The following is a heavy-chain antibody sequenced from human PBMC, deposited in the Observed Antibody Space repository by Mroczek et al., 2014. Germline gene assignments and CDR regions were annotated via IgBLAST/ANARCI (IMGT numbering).Heavy chain of an antibody. J-gene: IGHJ3*02. CDR3: ARAVFSVVGATVDAFDI. CDR2: IYTSGST. D-gene: IGHD1-26*01. Sequence: QVQLQESGPGLVKPSQTLSLTCTVSGGSISSGSYYWSWIRQPAGKGLEWIGRIYTSGSTNYNPSLKSRVTMSVDTSKNQFSLKLSSVTAADTAVYYCARAVFSVVGATVDAFDIWGQGTMVTVSS. CDR1: GGSISSGSYY. V-gene: IGHV4-61*02.